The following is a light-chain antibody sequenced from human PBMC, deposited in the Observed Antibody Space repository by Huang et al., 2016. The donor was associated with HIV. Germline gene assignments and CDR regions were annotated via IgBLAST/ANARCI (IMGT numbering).Light chain of an antibody. CDR2: GAS. CDR1: QSVKSN. J-gene: IGKJ1*01. V-gene: IGKV3-15*01. Sequence: ETVMTQSPATLSVSPGERATLPCRASQSVKSNLAWDQQKPGQAPRLLIFGASTRATGIPARFSGSKSGSEFTLTITSLQSEDFAVYYCQQYNNWPPWTFGQGTKVEIK. CDR3: QQYNNWPPWT.